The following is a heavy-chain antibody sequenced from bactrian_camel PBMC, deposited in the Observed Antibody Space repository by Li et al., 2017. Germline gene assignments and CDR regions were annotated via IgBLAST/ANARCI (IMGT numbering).Heavy chain of an antibody. CDR1: ADVLSTYC. Sequence: HVQLVESGGGSALAGGSLRLSCAFPADVLSTYCMGWFRQAPGKKREGVASIDSDGSTTYADSVKGRFTISQDNPRSTVYLQMDSLKPEDTAMYYCAARGHDGGFWYRETAFRAWGQGTQVTVS. V-gene: IGHV3S53*01. CDR2: IDSDGST. D-gene: IGHD6*01. J-gene: IGHJ6*01. CDR3: AARGHDGGFWYRETAFRA.